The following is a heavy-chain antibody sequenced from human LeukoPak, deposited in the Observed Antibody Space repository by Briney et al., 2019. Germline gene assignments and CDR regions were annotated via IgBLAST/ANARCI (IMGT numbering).Heavy chain of an antibody. CDR1: GGTFSSYA. J-gene: IGHJ4*02. CDR3: ARGPWEIVEEDY. V-gene: IGHV1-8*02. CDR2: MNPNSGNT. D-gene: IGHD5-12*01. Sequence: AASVKVSCKASGGTFSSYAISWVRQATGQGLEWMGWMNPNSGNTGYAQKFQGRVTMTRNTSISTAYMELSSLRSEDTAVYYCARGPWEIVEEDYWGQGTLVTVSS.